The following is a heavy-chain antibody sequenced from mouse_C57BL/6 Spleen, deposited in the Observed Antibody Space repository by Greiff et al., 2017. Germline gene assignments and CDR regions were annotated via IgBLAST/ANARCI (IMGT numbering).Heavy chain of an antibody. Sequence: QVQLQQPGAELVRPGSSVKLSCKASGYTFTSYWMHWVKQRPIQGLEWIGNIDPSDSETHYNQKFKDKATLTVDKSSSTAYMQLSSLTSEDSAVYDCARGTTVVATDYAMDYWGQGTSVTVSS. D-gene: IGHD1-1*01. V-gene: IGHV1-52*01. CDR2: IDPSDSET. CDR1: GYTFTSYW. CDR3: ARGTTVVATDYAMDY. J-gene: IGHJ4*01.